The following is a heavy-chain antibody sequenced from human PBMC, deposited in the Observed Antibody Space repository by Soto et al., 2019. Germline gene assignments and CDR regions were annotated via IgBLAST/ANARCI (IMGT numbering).Heavy chain of an antibody. CDR3: VRESTTSGPNWFDT. V-gene: IGHV4-30-2*06. CDR1: GGSINSGRSS. CDR2: IYHSGST. J-gene: IGHJ5*02. Sequence: TLSLPCSVCGGSINSGRSSWNWIRQSPGKGLEWIAYIYHSGSTYYNPSLKSRVTISVDRSENQFSLKLTSVTAADTAVYYCVRESTTSGPNWFDTWGPGILVTVYS. D-gene: IGHD1-1*01.